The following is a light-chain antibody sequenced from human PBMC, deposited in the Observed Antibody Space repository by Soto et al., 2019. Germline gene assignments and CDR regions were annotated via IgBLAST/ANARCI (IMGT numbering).Light chain of an antibody. CDR3: GTWDSPLRAVV. Sequence: QSVLTQPPSVSAAPGQRVTISCSGSNSNIGNNYVSWYQHLPGTTPKLLISDNNKRLSGTPDRFSGSKYGTSATLGITGLQTGDEADYYCGTWDSPLRAVVFGGGTQLTVL. V-gene: IGLV1-51*01. CDR1: NSNIGNNY. J-gene: IGLJ2*01. CDR2: DNN.